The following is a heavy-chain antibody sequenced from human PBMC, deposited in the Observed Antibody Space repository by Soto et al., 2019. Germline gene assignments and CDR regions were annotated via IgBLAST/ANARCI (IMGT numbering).Heavy chain of an antibody. V-gene: IGHV4-34*01. Sequence: SETLSLTCAVYGGSFSGYYWSWIRQPPGKGLEWIGEINHSGSTNYNPSLKSRVTISVDTSKNQFSLKLTSGTAADTAVYYCARGPPPLSPFQLARGAFDIWGQGTMVTVSS. CDR1: GGSFSGYY. D-gene: IGHD1-1*01. CDR3: ARGPPPLSPFQLARGAFDI. J-gene: IGHJ3*02. CDR2: INHSGST.